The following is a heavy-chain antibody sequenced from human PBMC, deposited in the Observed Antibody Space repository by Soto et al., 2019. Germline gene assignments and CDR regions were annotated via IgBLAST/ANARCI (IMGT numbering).Heavy chain of an antibody. CDR1: GYSSSNYY. V-gene: IGHV1-46*01. D-gene: IGHD2-21*02. CDR2: VNPNGAST. CDR3: ASVTTIWSN. J-gene: IGHJ4*02. Sequence: QIQVVQSGAEVKEPGASVKVSCMASGYSSSNYYTHWVRQAPGQGLEWMGIVNPNGASTNYAQRFQGRVTLIRDTSTNTDYMELSRLTSDDTAVYFCASVTTIWSNWGQGTLVTVSS.